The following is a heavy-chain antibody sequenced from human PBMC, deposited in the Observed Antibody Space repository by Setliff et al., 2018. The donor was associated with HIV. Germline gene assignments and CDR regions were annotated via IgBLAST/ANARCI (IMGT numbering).Heavy chain of an antibody. J-gene: IGHJ4*02. CDR3: VRWYYCVSGACYRADY. Sequence: PSEPLSLTCSVYGTSFSDHYWSWVRQTPGKGLEWIGEMNQSGTTNYNPSLKSRVTMSIDTSERQFSLKLTSVTAADTAVYYCVRWYYCVSGACYRADYWGQGTMVTV. V-gene: IGHV4-34*01. CDR2: MNQSGTT. CDR1: GTSFSDHY. D-gene: IGHD2-21*02.